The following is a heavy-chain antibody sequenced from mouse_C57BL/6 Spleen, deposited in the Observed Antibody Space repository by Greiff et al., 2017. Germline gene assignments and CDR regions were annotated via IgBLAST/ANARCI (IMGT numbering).Heavy chain of an antibody. CDR3: ARTDDGYYYFDY. V-gene: IGHV1-52*01. J-gene: IGHJ2*01. D-gene: IGHD2-3*01. CDR1: GYTFTSYW. CDR2: IDPSDSET. Sequence: QVHVKQPGAELVRPGSSVKLSCKASGYTFTSYWMHWVKQRPIQGLEWIGNIDPSDSETHYNQKFKDKATLTVDKSSSTAYMQLSSLTSEDSAVYYCARTDDGYYYFDYWGQGTTLTVSS.